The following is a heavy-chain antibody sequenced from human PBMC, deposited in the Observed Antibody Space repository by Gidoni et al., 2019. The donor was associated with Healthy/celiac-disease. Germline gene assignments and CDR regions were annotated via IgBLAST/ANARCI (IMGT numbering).Heavy chain of an antibody. CDR1: GFTFSNAW. CDR3: TTGRSDTAMVGIYYYYYYGMDV. D-gene: IGHD5-18*01. V-gene: IGHV3-15*07. J-gene: IGHJ6*02. CDR2: IKSKTDGGTT. Sequence: EVQLVESGGGLVKPGGSLRLSCAASGFTFSNAWMHWVRQAPGKGLEWVGRIKSKTDGGTTDYAAPVKGRFTISRDDSKNTLYLQMNSLKTEDTAVYYCTTGRSDTAMVGIYYYYYYGMDVWGQGTTVTVSS.